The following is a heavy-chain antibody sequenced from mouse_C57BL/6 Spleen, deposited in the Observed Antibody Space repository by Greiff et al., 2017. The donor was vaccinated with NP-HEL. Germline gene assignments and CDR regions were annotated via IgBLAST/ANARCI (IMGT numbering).Heavy chain of an antibody. CDR1: GYTFTSYW. J-gene: IGHJ3*01. CDR3: ARSEGIGTFAY. CDR2: IDPSDSYT. D-gene: IGHD3-3*01. V-gene: IGHV1-69*01. Sequence: QVQLQQPGAELVMPGASVKLSCKASGYTFTSYWMHWVKQRPGQGLEWIGEIDPSDSYTNYNQKFQGKSTLTVDTSSSTAYMQRSSLTSEDSAVYYCARSEGIGTFAYWGQGTLVTVSA.